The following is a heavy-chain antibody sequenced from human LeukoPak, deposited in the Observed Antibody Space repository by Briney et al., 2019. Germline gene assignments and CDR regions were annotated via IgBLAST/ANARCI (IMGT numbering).Heavy chain of an antibody. CDR2: ISGSGGST. CDR3: AKSLFDGDYFDY. V-gene: IGHV3-23*01. CDR1: GFTFSSYA. J-gene: IGHJ4*02. D-gene: IGHD3-10*02. Sequence: PGGSLRRSCAASGFTFSSYAMSWVRQAPGKGLEWVSAISGSGGSTYYADSVKGRFTISRDNSKNTLYLQMNSLRAEDTAVYYCAKSLFDGDYFDYWGQGTLVTVSS.